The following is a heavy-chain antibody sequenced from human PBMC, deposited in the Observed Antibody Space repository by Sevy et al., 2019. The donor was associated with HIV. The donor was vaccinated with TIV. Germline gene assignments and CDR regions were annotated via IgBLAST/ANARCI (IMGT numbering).Heavy chain of an antibody. Sequence: ASVKVSCKASGYTFTGYYMHWVRQAPGQGLEWMGWINPNSGGTNYAQKFQGRVTMTRDTSISTAYMELSRLRSDDTAVYYCARDLLYGSGSYKDYWGQGTLVTVSS. CDR2: INPNSGGT. CDR1: GYTFTGYY. CDR3: ARDLLYGSGSYKDY. V-gene: IGHV1-2*02. J-gene: IGHJ4*02. D-gene: IGHD3-10*01.